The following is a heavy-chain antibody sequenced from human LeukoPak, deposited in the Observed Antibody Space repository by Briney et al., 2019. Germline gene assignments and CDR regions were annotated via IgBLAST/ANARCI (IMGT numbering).Heavy chain of an antibody. V-gene: IGHV3-7*01. CDR2: INKEGSET. J-gene: IGHJ4*02. Sequence: GGSLRLSCAASGFSLSGFWMTWVRQPPGKGLECVANINKEGSETFYVDSVRGRFTISRDNGKNSLYLQMNSLRPEDTALYYCARGGADTFYDVLSGYYRFDQWGQGTLVTVSS. CDR3: ARGGADTFYDVLSGYYRFDQ. D-gene: IGHD3-3*01. CDR1: GFSLSGFW.